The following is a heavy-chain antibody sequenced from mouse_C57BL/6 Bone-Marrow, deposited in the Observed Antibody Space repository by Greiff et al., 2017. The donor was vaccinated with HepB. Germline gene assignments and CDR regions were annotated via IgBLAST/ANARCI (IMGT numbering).Heavy chain of an antibody. CDR1: GFNIKDDY. J-gene: IGHJ4*01. D-gene: IGHD1-1*01. CDR3: TTLFITTVVATSDAKDY. V-gene: IGHV14-4*01. Sequence: EVKLQESGAELVRPGASVKLSCTASGFNIKDDYMHWVKQRPEQGLEWIGWIDPENGDTEYASKFQGKATITADTSSNTAYLQLSSLTSEDTAVYYCTTLFITTVVATSDAKDYWGQGTSVTVSS. CDR2: IDPENGDT.